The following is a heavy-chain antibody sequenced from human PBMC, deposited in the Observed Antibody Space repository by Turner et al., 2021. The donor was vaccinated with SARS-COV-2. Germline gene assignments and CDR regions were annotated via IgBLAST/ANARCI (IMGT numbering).Heavy chain of an antibody. J-gene: IGHJ6*03. Sequence: QLQLQESGPGLVKPSETLSPTCSVSGGSISSSSYYWGWIRQPPGKGPEWIGSVYYRGNTYYNPSLESRVTISVDTSNNQFSLKLNSVTAADTAVYYCARVKSTVTTYHYYYMDVWGKGTTVTVSS. V-gene: IGHV4-39*01. CDR2: VYYRGNT. CDR3: ARVKSTVTTYHYYYMDV. D-gene: IGHD4-4*01. CDR1: GGSISSSSYY.